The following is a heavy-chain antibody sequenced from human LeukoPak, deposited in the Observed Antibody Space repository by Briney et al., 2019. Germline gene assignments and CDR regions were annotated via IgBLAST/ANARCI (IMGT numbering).Heavy chain of an antibody. V-gene: IGHV1-2*02. CDR2: INPNSGGT. CDR1: GYTFTGYY. D-gene: IGHD5-24*01. Sequence: ASVKVSCKASGYTFTGYYMHWVRQAPGQGLEWMGWINPNSGGTNYAQKFQGRVTMTRDTSISTAYMELSRLRSDDMAVYYCARDTLMATIALGYWGQGTLVTVSS. CDR3: ARDTLMATIALGY. J-gene: IGHJ4*02.